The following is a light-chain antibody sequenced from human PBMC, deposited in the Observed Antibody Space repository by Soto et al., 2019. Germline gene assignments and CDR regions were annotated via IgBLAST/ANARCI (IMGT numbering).Light chain of an antibody. J-gene: IGKJ2*01. CDR3: QQYGSSPRT. CDR2: GAS. Sequence: EVVLTQSPGTLSLSPGEGATLSCRASQGVSDNYLAWYQHKPGQPPRLLIYGASNRATAIPDRFSGSGSGTDFTLTISSLEPEDFAVYFCQQYGSSPRTFGQGTKLDIK. CDR1: QGVSDNY. V-gene: IGKV3-20*01.